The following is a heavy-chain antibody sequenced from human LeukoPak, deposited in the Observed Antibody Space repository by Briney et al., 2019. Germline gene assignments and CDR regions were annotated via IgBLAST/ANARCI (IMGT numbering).Heavy chain of an antibody. Sequence: GGSLRLSCAASGFTFDDYAMHWVRQAPGKGLEWVSGISWNSGSIGYTDSVKGRFTISRDNSKNTLYLQMNSLRAEDTAVYYCARLWSSSSWYFDLWGRGTLVTVSS. CDR2: ISWNSGSI. CDR1: GFTFDDYA. V-gene: IGHV3-9*01. J-gene: IGHJ2*01. D-gene: IGHD6-6*01. CDR3: ARLWSSSSWYFDL.